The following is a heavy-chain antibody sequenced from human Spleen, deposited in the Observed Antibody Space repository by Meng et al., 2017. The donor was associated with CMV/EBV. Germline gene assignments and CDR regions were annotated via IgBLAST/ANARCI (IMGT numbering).Heavy chain of an antibody. CDR3: ARVTDFWSTPWGFDP. CDR2: INANSGDT. D-gene: IGHD3-3*01. V-gene: IGHV1-2*02. CDR1: GYTFTGYL. J-gene: IGHJ5*01. Sequence: SGYTFTGYLMHWGRQAPGQGLEWMGWINANSGDTNDAVKLQGRVTMTRDTSITTAYMELSSLRSDDTAFYYCARVTDFWSTPWGFDPWGQGTLVTVSS.